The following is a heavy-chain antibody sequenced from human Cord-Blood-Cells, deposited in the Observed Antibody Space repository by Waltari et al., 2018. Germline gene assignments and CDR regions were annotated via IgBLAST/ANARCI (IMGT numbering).Heavy chain of an antibody. J-gene: IGHJ3*02. CDR3: AKLRRAAMDAFDI. CDR2: ISGSGGST. V-gene: IGHV3-23*04. Sequence: EVQLVESGGGLVQPGRYLSLSCAASGFTFSSYAMSWVRQAPGKGLEWVSAISGSGGSTYYADSVKGRFTISRDNSKNTLYLQMNSLRAEDTAVYYCAKLRRAAMDAFDIWGQGTMVTVSS. CDR1: GFTFSSYA.